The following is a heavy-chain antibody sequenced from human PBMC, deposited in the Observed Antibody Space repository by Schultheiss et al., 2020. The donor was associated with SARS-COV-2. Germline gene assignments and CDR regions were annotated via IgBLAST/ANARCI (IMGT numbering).Heavy chain of an antibody. CDR3: TRPGYCGGTICYLD. D-gene: IGHD2-2*03. Sequence: GGSLRLSCAASGFTFSSYAMSWVRQAPGKGLEWVAVIWYDGSNKYYADSVKGRFTISRDNSKNTAYLQMSSLKTEDTAMYFCTRPGYCGGTICYLDWGQGTLVTVSS. CDR1: GFTFSSYA. CDR2: IWYDGSNK. V-gene: IGHV3-33*08. J-gene: IGHJ4*02.